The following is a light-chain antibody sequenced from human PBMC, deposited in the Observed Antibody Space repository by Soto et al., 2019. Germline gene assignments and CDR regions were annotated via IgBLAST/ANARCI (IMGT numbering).Light chain of an antibody. CDR3: QQYGTSEII. CDR1: QTLSNSF. Sequence: ILLTQSPSTLSLSPGERAALSCRASQTLSNSFIAWYQQKPGQAPRLLIYGTSSRATGVPDRYSASGSGTDFTLTICRLEPEDFAVFFCQQYGTSEIIFCQVRRLEIK. J-gene: IGKJ5*01. CDR2: GTS. V-gene: IGKV3-20*01.